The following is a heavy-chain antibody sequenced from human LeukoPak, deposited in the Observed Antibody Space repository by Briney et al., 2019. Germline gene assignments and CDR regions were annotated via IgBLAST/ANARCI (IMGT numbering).Heavy chain of an antibody. J-gene: IGHJ6*03. D-gene: IGHD1/OR15-1a*01. Sequence: GASVKVSCKASGYTFTGYYMHWVRQAPGRGLEWMGWINPNSGGTNYAQKFQGRVTMTRDTSISTAYMELSRLRSDDTAVYYCARGVTGTLYYYYYMDVWGKGTTVTVSS. CDR1: GYTFTGYY. V-gene: IGHV1-2*02. CDR2: INPNSGGT. CDR3: ARGVTGTLYYYYYMDV.